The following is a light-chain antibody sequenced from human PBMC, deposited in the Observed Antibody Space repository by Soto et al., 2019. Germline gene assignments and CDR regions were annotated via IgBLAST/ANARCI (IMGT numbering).Light chain of an antibody. J-gene: IGKJ5*01. CDR1: QSLLHSNGYNY. V-gene: IGKV2-28*01. Sequence: DIVMTQSPLSLPVTPGEPASISCRSSQSLLHSNGYNYLDWYLQKPGQSPQLLIYLGSNRASGVPDRCSGSGSGTDFTLKISRVEAEDVGVYYCMQGLQTSITFGQGTRLEIK. CDR3: MQGLQTSIT. CDR2: LGS.